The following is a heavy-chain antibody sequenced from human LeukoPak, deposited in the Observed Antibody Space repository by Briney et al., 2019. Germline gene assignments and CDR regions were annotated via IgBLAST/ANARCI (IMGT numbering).Heavy chain of an antibody. Sequence: GESLKISCKGSGYSFTSYWVGWVRQMPGKGLEWMGIIYPGDSDTRYSPSFQGQVTISADKSISTAYLQWSSLKASDTAMYYCARQILYSSSWYYWFDPWGQGTLVTVSS. V-gene: IGHV5-51*01. D-gene: IGHD6-13*01. CDR3: ARQILYSSSWYYWFDP. CDR2: IYPGDSDT. J-gene: IGHJ5*02. CDR1: GYSFTSYW.